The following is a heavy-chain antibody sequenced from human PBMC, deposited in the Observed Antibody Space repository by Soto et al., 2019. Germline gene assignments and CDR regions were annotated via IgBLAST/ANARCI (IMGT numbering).Heavy chain of an antibody. CDR3: ARARFQVLYGKPYFDS. V-gene: IGHV4-31*03. Sequence: SETLSLTCTVSGGSITTGGSYWSWIRQHPGKGLEWIGNIYHSGNTYYSPSLKSRLTISVDTSKNHFSLMVDSVTAADTAVYYCARARFQVLYGKPYFDSWGQGTLVTVSS. CDR2: IYHSGNT. CDR1: GGSITTGGSY. J-gene: IGHJ4*02. D-gene: IGHD2-2*02.